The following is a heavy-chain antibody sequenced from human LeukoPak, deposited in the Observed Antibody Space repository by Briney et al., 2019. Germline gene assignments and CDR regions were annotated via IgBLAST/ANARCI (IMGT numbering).Heavy chain of an antibody. CDR2: ISSSSYYT. Sequence: TGGSLRLSCAASGFTFSSCSMNWVRQAPGKGPEWVSSISSSSYYTYYADSVKGRFTISRDNAKNSLYLQMNSLRAEDTAVYYCARDARICSGGSCYFDFWGQGTLVTVSS. CDR1: GFTFSSCS. V-gene: IGHV3-21*01. J-gene: IGHJ4*02. D-gene: IGHD2-15*01. CDR3: ARDARICSGGSCYFDF.